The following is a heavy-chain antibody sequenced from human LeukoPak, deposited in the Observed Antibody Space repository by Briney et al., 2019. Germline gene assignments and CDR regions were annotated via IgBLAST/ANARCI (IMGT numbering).Heavy chain of an antibody. CDR1: GFTFTSYY. CDR3: ALLWFGESEYNWFDP. CDR2: INPSGGST. D-gene: IGHD3-10*01. J-gene: IGHJ5*02. Sequence: ASVKVSCKASGFTFTSYYMHWVRQAPGQGLEWMGIINPSGGSTSYAQKFQGRVTMTRDTSTSTVYMELSSLRSEDTAVYYCALLWFGESEYNWFDPWGQGTLVTVSS. V-gene: IGHV1-46*01.